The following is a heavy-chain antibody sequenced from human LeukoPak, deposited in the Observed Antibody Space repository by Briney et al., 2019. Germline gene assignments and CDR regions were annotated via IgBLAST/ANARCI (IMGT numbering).Heavy chain of an antibody. Sequence: GGSLRLSCAASGLTFSSYAMHWVRQAPGKGLEWVAVISYDGSNKYYEDSVKGRFTISRDNSKNTLYLQMNSLRAEDTAVYYCAREGDYYDSRGSPTRYFDYWGQGTLVPVSS. J-gene: IGHJ4*02. V-gene: IGHV3-30-3*01. D-gene: IGHD3-22*01. CDR1: GLTFSSYA. CDR3: AREGDYYDSRGSPTRYFDY. CDR2: ISYDGSNK.